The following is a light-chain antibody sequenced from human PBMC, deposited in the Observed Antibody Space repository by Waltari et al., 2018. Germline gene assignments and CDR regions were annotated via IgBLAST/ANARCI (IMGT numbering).Light chain of an antibody. V-gene: IGLV2-23*02. CDR2: EFN. CDR3: CSNVDTGTSVV. Sequence: QSALTTSASVSGSPGQSITISCIGTHSHVGSYNLVTWYQHHPGKAPNLIIYEFNKRPAGVSNRFSGSNSGNTAALTISGLQAEDEAVYYCCSNVDTGTSVVFGGGTKLAVL. CDR1: HSHVGSYNL. J-gene: IGLJ2*01.